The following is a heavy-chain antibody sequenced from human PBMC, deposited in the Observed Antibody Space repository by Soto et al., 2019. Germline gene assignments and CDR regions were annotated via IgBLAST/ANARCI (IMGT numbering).Heavy chain of an antibody. CDR3: ARSVDIVVVPAASYYMDA. V-gene: IGHV4-34*01. CDR2: INHSGST. CDR1: GGSFSGYY. D-gene: IGHD2-2*03. Sequence: SETLSLTCAVYGGSFSGYYWSWIRQPPGKGLEWIGEINHSGSTNYNPSLKSRVTISVDTSKNQFSLKLSSVTAADTAVYYCARSVDIVVVPAASYYMDAWGKGTTVTVSS. J-gene: IGHJ6*03.